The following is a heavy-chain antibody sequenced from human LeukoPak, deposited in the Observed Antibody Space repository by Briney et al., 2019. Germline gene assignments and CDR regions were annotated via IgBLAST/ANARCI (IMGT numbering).Heavy chain of an antibody. J-gene: IGHJ4*02. Sequence: EASVKVSCKASGYTFTSYDINWVRQATGQGLEWMGWMNPNSGNTGYAQKFQGRVTITRNTSISTAYMELSSLRSEDTAVYYCARVSSSSWYVDHWGQGTLVTVSS. D-gene: IGHD6-13*01. V-gene: IGHV1-8*03. CDR3: ARVSSSSWYVDH. CDR1: GYTFTSYD. CDR2: MNPNSGNT.